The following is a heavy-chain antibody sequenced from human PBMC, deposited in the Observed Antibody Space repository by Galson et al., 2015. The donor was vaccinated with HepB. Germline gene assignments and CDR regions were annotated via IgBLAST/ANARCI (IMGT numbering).Heavy chain of an antibody. J-gene: IGHJ5*02. CDR3: ARDGFGTGWFDP. CDR1: GFTFSNYD. CDR2: MSYDGSKK. V-gene: IGHV3-30*04. Sequence: SLRLSCAASGFTFSNYDMHWVRQAPGKGLVWVAVMSYDGSKKYYADSVKGRFTISRDNSKNTLYLQMNGLRADDTAVYYCARDGFGTGWFDPWGQGTLVTVSS. D-gene: IGHD3/OR15-3a*01.